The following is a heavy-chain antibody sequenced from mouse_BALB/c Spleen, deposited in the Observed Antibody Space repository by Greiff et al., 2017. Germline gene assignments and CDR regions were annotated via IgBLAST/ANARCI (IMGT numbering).Heavy chain of an antibody. CDR3: ARGYYRGYFDY. J-gene: IGHJ2*01. D-gene: IGHD1-1*01. Sequence: ASGPGLVAPSQSLSITCTVSGFSLTSYGGHWVRQPPGKGLEWLGVIWAGGSTNYNSTLMSRLSISKDNSKSQVFLKMNSLQTDDTAMYYCARGYYRGYFDYWGQGTTLTVSS. V-gene: IGHV2-9*02. CDR2: IWAGGST. CDR1: GFSLTSYG.